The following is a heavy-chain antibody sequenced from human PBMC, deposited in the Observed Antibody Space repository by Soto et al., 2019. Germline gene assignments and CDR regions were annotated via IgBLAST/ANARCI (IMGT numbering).Heavy chain of an antibody. J-gene: IGHJ4*02. CDR3: ARLGSGTYYFDY. D-gene: IGHD1-7*01. CDR1: GGSISSYY. CDR2: IYYSGST. Sequence: SETLSLTCTVSGGSISSYYWSWIRQPPGKGLEWIGYIYYSGSTNYNPSLKSRVTISVDTSKNQFSLKLSSVTAADTAVYYCARLGSGTYYFDYWGRGTLVTVS. V-gene: IGHV4-59*12.